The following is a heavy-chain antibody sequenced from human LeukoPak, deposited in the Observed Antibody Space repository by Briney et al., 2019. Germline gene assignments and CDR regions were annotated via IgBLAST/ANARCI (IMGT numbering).Heavy chain of an antibody. Sequence: SETLSLTCTVSGYSISSGYYWGWIRQPPGMGLEWIGSIYHSGSTYYNPSLKSRVTISVDTSKNQFSLKLSSVTAADTAVYYCARERAGYYDSSGYPNDYWGQGTLVTVSS. D-gene: IGHD3-22*01. CDR3: ARERAGYYDSSGYPNDY. V-gene: IGHV4-38-2*02. CDR1: GYSISSGYY. CDR2: IYHSGST. J-gene: IGHJ4*02.